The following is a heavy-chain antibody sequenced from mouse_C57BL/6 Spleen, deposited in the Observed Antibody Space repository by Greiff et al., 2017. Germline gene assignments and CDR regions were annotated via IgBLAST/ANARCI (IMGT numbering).Heavy chain of an antibody. V-gene: IGHV5-6*02. Sequence: DVMLVESGGDLVKPGGSLKLSCAASGFTFSSYGMSWVRQTPDKRLEWVATISSGGSYTYYPDSVKGRFTISRDNAKNTLYLQMSSLKSEDTAMYYCARHEDYGSSYYYAMDYWGQGTSVTVSS. CDR1: GFTFSSYG. CDR2: ISSGGSYT. D-gene: IGHD1-1*01. CDR3: ARHEDYGSSYYYAMDY. J-gene: IGHJ4*01.